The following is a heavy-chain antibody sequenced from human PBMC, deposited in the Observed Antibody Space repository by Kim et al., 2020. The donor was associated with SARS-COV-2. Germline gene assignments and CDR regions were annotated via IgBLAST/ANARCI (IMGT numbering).Heavy chain of an antibody. CDR1: GFTFSSYD. CDR2: IGTAGDT. V-gene: IGHV3-13*01. CDR3: ARAIAAAIRPWYFDL. D-gene: IGHD6-13*01. J-gene: IGHJ2*01. Sequence: GGSLRLSCAASGFTFSSYDMHWVRQATGKGLEWVSAIGTAGDTYYPGSVKGRFTISRENAKNSLYLQMNSLRAGDTAVYYCARAIAAAIRPWYFDLWGRGTLVTVSS.